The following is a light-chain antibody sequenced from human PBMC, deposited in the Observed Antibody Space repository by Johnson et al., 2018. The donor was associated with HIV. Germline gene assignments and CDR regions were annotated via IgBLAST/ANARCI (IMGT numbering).Light chain of an antibody. CDR3: ETWDSSLGGYYV. V-gene: IGLV1-51*01. J-gene: IGLJ1*01. Sequence: QSVLTQPPSVSAAPGQKVTISCSGSSSNIGINYVSWFQQLPGTAPKLLIYDNDKRPSGIPDRFSGSKSGTSATLGITGLQTGDEADYYCETWDSSLGGYYVFGTGTKLTV. CDR2: DND. CDR1: SSNIGINY.